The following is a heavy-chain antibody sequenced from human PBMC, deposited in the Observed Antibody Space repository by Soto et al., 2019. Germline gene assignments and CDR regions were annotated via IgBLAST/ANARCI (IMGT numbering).Heavy chain of an antibody. CDR2: ISYDGSNK. Sequence: QVQLVESGGGVVQPGRSLRLSCAASGFTFSDYGMHWVRQAPGKGLEWVAGISYDGSNKYYADSVKGRFTISRDNSKNTLYLQMNSLRAEDTAVYYCAKKPMGSSSSQIDYWGQGTLVTVSS. CDR3: AKKPMGSSSSQIDY. J-gene: IGHJ4*02. D-gene: IGHD6-6*01. CDR1: GFTFSDYG. V-gene: IGHV3-30*18.